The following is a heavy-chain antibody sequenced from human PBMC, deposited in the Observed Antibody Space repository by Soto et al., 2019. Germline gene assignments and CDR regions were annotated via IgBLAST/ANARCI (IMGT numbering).Heavy chain of an antibody. CDR3: ARDEGGDDRWPNLFGY. CDR1: GFSVSNKY. CDR2: FYTDGRT. Sequence: AGGSLSLSCAASGFSVSNKYMSWVRQAPGKGLEWVSVFYTDGRTFYADSLKGRFTISRDISENMVYLQMNSLRAEDTAVYYCARDEGGDDRWPNLFGYWGQGTLVTVSS. J-gene: IGHJ4*02. D-gene: IGHD3-22*01. V-gene: IGHV3-53*01.